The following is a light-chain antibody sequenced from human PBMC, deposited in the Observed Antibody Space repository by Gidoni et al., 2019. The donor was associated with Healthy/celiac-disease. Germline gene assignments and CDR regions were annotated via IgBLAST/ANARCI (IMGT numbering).Light chain of an antibody. J-gene: IGKJ1*01. CDR1: QSISSY. CDR3: QQSYSTPRT. CDR2: AAS. Sequence: DIQMNQSPSSLSASVGDRVTITCRASQSISSYFNWYQQKPGKAPKRLIYAASSLQSGVPSRFSGSGSGTDFTLTISSLQPEDFATYYCQQSYSTPRTFGQGTKVEIK. V-gene: IGKV1-39*01.